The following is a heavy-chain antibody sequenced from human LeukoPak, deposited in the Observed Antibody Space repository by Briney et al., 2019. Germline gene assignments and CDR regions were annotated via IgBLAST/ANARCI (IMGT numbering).Heavy chain of an antibody. Sequence: GGSLRLSCAASGFPFSSYSMNGVREAPGKGVEWVSSITSSSSYIYYADSVKGRFTISRDNAKNSLYLQMNSLRAEDTAVYYCARPNYYDSSGSLDYWGQGTLVTVSS. D-gene: IGHD3-22*01. J-gene: IGHJ4*02. CDR1: GFPFSSYS. V-gene: IGHV3-21*01. CDR3: ARPNYYDSSGSLDY. CDR2: ITSSSSYI.